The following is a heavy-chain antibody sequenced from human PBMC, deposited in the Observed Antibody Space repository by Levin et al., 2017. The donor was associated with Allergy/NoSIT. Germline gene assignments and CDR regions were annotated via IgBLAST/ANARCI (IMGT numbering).Heavy chain of an antibody. V-gene: IGHV1-3*01. CDR3: ARGTDYYYYYMDV. CDR2: INAGNGNT. Sequence: KAGESLKISCKASGYTFTSYAMHWVRQAPGQRLEWMGWINAGNGNTKYSQKFQGRVTITRDTSASTAYMELSSLRSEDTAVYYCARGTDYYYYYMDVWGKGTTVTVSS. CDR1: GYTFTSYA. J-gene: IGHJ6*03.